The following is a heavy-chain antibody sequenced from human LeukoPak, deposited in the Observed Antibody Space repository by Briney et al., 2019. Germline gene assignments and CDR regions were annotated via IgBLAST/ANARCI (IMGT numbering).Heavy chain of an antibody. V-gene: IGHV4-59*08. J-gene: IGHJ4*02. D-gene: IGHD1-26*01. Sequence: PSETLSLTCTVSGGSISSYYWSWIRQPPGKGLEWIGYMYNSGGTNYNPSLKSRVTISVDTSKDQFSLKLNSVTAADTAVYYCARHGGSYSFDYWGQGTLVTVSS. CDR2: MYNSGGT. CDR1: GGSISSYY. CDR3: ARHGGSYSFDY.